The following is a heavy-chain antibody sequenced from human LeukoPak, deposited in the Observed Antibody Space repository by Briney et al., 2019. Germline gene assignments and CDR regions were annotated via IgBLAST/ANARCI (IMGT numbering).Heavy chain of an antibody. J-gene: IGHJ4*02. D-gene: IGHD3-16*01. CDR2: IWYDGSNK. V-gene: IGHV3-33*06. CDR3: AKTTPLFTFEGVQAYFDY. CDR1: GFTFSSYG. Sequence: GRSLRLSCAASGFTFSSYGMHWVRQAPGKGLEWVAVIWYDGSNKYYADSVKGRFTISRDNSKNALYLQMNSLRAEDTAVYYCAKTTPLFTFEGVQAYFDYWGQGTLVTVSS.